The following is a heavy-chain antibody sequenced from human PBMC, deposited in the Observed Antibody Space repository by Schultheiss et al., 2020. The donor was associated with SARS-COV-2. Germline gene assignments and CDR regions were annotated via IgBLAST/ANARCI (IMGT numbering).Heavy chain of an antibody. V-gene: IGHV1-69*13. Sequence: SVKVSCKASGGTFSSSALSWVRQAPGQGLEWMGGIIPVFGRGNSAQRFQGRLTITADESTTTLYMELSSLTSEDTAVYYCARTVYCSGDDCYYGMDVWGQGTTVTVSS. D-gene: IGHD2-15*01. CDR3: ARTVYCSGDDCYYGMDV. CDR2: IIPVFGRG. CDR1: GGTFSSSA. J-gene: IGHJ6*02.